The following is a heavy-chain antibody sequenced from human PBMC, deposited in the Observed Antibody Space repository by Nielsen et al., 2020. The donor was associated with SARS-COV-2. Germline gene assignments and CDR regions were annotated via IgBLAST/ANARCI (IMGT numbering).Heavy chain of an antibody. D-gene: IGHD2-15*01. CDR2: INPYSGGT. V-gene: IGHV1-2*06. Sequence: WVRQAPGQGLEWMGRINPYSGGTNYAQKFQGTVTMTRDASISIVYMELTSDDTAVYYCARSPYCSGGSCYSGHYYGMDVWGQGTTVTVSS. J-gene: IGHJ6*02. CDR3: ARSPYCSGGSCYSGHYYGMDV.